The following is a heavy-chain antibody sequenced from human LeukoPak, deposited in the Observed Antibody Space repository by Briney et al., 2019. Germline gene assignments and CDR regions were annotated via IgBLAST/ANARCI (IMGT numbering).Heavy chain of an antibody. J-gene: IGHJ4*02. CDR2: INHSGST. CDR1: GGSISSGGYS. CDR3: ARVNPGGYDSSGYPPYYFDY. D-gene: IGHD3-22*01. V-gene: IGHV4-30-2*01. Sequence: PPQTLSLTCAVSGGSISSGGYSWSWIRQPPGKGLEWIGEINHSGSTNYNPSLKSRVTISVDTSKNQFSLKLSSVTAADTAVYYCARVNPGGYDSSGYPPYYFDYWGQGTLVTVSS.